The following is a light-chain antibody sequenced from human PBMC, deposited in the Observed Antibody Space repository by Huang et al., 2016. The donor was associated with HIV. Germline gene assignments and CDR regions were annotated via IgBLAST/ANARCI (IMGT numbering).Light chain of an antibody. CDR3: QQYDHLPVT. Sequence: DIQMTQAPSSLSASVGDRVTITCQASQDITNYLNWYQLKPGKAPKLLIYDTSNLERGVPSRFSGSGSGTEFTFTISTLQPEDIATYYCQQYDHLPVTFGGGTKVEIK. J-gene: IGKJ4*01. V-gene: IGKV1-33*01. CDR2: DTS. CDR1: QDITNY.